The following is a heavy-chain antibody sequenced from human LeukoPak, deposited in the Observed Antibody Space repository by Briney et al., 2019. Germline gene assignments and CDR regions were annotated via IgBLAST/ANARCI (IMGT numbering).Heavy chain of an antibody. CDR2: INHSGST. D-gene: IGHD4-23*01. CDR3: ARQGYPLYGGNSFLNY. J-gene: IGHJ4*02. V-gene: IGHV4-34*01. CDR1: GGSFSGYY. Sequence: SETLSLTCAVYGGSFSGYYWSWIRQPPGKGLEWIGEINHSGSTNYNPSLKSRVSISVDTSKNQFSLKLSSVTAADTAVYYCARQGYPLYGGNSFLNYWGQGTLVTVSS.